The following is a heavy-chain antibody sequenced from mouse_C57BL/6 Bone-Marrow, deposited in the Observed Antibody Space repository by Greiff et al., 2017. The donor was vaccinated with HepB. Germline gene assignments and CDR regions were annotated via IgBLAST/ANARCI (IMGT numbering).Heavy chain of an antibody. J-gene: IGHJ4*01. D-gene: IGHD2-4*01. CDR3: ARHPYYDCPSYDMDY. CDR2: ISNGGGST. Sequence: EVKLVESGGGLVQPGGSLKLSCAASGFTFSDYYMYWVRQTPEKRLEWVAYISNGGGSTYYPDTVKGRFTISRDNAKNTLYLQMSRLQSEDTAMYYCARHPYYDCPSYDMDYWGQGTSVTVSS. V-gene: IGHV5-12*01. CDR1: GFTFSDYY.